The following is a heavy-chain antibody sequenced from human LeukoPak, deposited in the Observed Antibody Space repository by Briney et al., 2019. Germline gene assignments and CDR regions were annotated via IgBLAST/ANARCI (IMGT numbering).Heavy chain of an antibody. Sequence: GGSLRLSCAASGFTFSSYSMNWVRQAPGKGLEWVAVISYDGSNKYYADSVKGRFTISRDNSKNTLYLQMNSLRAEATAVYYCARGGGLDVWGQGATVTVSS. CDR3: ARGGGLDV. CDR2: ISYDGSNK. D-gene: IGHD3-16*01. J-gene: IGHJ6*02. V-gene: IGHV3-30*03. CDR1: GFTFSSYS.